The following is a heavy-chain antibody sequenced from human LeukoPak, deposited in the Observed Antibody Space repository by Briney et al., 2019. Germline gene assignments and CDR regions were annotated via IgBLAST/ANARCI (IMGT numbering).Heavy chain of an antibody. D-gene: IGHD2/OR15-2a*01. V-gene: IGHV4-59*01. CDR3: ARDKYSTTWYGAFDI. Sequence: SETLSLTCTVSGGSISSYYWSWIRQPPGKGLEWIEYIYHSGSTNYNPSLKSRVTISIDTFENHFSLQLSSVTAADTAVYYCARDKYSTTWYGAFDIWGQGTMVTVSS. J-gene: IGHJ3*02. CDR2: IYHSGST. CDR1: GGSISSYY.